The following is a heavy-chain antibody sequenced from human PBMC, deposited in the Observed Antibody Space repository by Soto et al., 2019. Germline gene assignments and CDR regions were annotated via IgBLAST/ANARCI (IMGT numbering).Heavy chain of an antibody. CDR1: GGTFSSYS. CDR3: AMTRDGYNGREPFDY. J-gene: IGHJ4*02. D-gene: IGHD5-12*01. CDR2: IIPIFGTA. Sequence: ASVKVSCKASGGTFSSYSISWVRQAPGQGLEWMGGIIPIFGTANYAQKFQGRVTITADESTSTAYMELSSLRSEDTAVYYCAMTRDGYNGREPFDYWGQGTLVTVSS. V-gene: IGHV1-69*13.